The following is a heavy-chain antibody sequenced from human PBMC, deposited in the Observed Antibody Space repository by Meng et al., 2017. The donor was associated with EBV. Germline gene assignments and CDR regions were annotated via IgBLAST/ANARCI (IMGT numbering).Heavy chain of an antibody. CDR2: IYWDDDK. J-gene: IGHJ5*02. CDR3: AHRRDEYSSSWYGWFDP. V-gene: IGHV2-5*02. CDR1: GFSLSTSGVG. Sequence: QITLKESCPTLVKPTQTLTLNCTFSGFSLSTSGVGVGWIRQPPGKALEWLALIYWDDDKRYSPSLKSRLTITKDTSKNQVVLTMTNMDPVDTATYYCAHRRDEYSSSWYGWFDPWGQGTLVTVSS. D-gene: IGHD6-13*01.